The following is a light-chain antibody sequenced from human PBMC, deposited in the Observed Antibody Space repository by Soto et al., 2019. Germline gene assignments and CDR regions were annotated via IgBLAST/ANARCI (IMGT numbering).Light chain of an antibody. Sequence: DIQMTQSPSTLSASVGDRVTITCRASQSISSWLAWYQQKPGKAPNLLIYKASTLESGVPSRFSGSGSGTEFTLTIGSLQPEDVASYYCQKYDSAPTFGPGTKVDIK. CDR1: QSISSW. V-gene: IGKV1-5*03. CDR3: QKYDSAPT. CDR2: KAS. J-gene: IGKJ1*01.